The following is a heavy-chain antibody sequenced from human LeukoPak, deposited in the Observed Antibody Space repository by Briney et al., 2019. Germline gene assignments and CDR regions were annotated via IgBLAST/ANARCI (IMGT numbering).Heavy chain of an antibody. V-gene: IGHV4-39*01. Sequence: SETLSLTCIVSGGSISGSSYYWGWIRQPPGKGLEWIGSIYYSGSTYYTPSLGSRLTISVDTSKNQFSLKLTSVTAADTAVYYCAGLPYCSGTSCYRLDAFDIRGQGTMVTVSS. D-gene: IGHD2-2*02. CDR3: AGLPYCSGTSCYRLDAFDI. J-gene: IGHJ3*02. CDR1: GGSISGSSYY. CDR2: IYYSGST.